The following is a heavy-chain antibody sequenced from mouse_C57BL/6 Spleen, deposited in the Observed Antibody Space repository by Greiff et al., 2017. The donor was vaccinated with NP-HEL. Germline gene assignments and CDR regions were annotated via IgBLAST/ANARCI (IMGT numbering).Heavy chain of an antibody. CDR1: GYTFTDYY. V-gene: IGHV1-19*01. CDR3: ARGGYGYDGGFAY. Sequence: VQLKQSGPVLVKPGASVKMSCKASGYTFTDYYMNWVKQSHGKSLEWIGVINPYNGGTSYNQKFKGKATLTVDKSSSTAYMELNSLTSEDSAVYYCARGGYGYDGGFAYWGQGTLVTVSA. J-gene: IGHJ3*01. CDR2: INPYNGGT. D-gene: IGHD2-2*01.